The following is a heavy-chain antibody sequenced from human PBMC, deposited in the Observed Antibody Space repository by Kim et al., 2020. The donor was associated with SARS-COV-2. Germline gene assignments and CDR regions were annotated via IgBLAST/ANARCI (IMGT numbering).Heavy chain of an antibody. J-gene: IGHJ4*02. D-gene: IGHD3-22*01. V-gene: IGHV3-30*03. Sequence: VGSLRLSCAASGFTFSSYGMHWVRQAPGKGLEWVAVISYDGSNKYYADSVKGRFTISRDNSKNTLYLQMNSLRAEDTAVYYCSPSMIGSYWGQGTLVTVS. CDR1: GFTFSSYG. CDR2: ISYDGSNK. CDR3: SPSMIGSY.